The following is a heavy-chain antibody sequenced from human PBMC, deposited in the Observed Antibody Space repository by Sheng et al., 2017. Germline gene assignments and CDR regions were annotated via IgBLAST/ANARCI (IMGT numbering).Heavy chain of an antibody. CDR2: INPNTGDT. V-gene: IGHV1-2*06. CDR3: ARGLPNYYMDV. CDR1: GYTFTAYY. Sequence: QVQLVQSGAEMKKPGASVMVSCKTSGYTFTAYYMHWVRQAPGQGLEWMGRINPNTGDTXYAQRFQGRVTLTRDTYISAAYMELSGLRSDDTAVIYCARGLPNYYMDVWGNGTT. J-gene: IGHJ6*03. D-gene: IGHD3-16*01.